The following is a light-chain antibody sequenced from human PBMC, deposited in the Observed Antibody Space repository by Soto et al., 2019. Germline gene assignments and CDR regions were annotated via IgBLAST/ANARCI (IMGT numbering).Light chain of an antibody. J-gene: IGKJ2*01. Sequence: DIQMTQSPSSLSASVGDRVTITCQASHDISNYLNWYQQKPGKAPKLLIYDASNLETGVPSRFSGSGSGTDFTFTISSLHPEDIATYYCQQYDNLPYTFGQGTKLEIK. CDR1: HDISNY. V-gene: IGKV1-33*01. CDR2: DAS. CDR3: QQYDNLPYT.